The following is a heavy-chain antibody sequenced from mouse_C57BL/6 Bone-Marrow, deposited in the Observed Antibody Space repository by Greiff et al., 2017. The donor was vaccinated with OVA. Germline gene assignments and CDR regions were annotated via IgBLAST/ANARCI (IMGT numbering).Heavy chain of an antibody. Sequence: EVQGVESGGGLVKPGGSLKLSCAASGFTFSSYAMSWVRQTPEKRLEWVATISDGGSYTYYPDNVKGRFTISRDNAKNNLYLQMSHLKSEDTAMYYCARATTAHAMDYWGQGTSVTVSS. CDR2: ISDGGSYT. J-gene: IGHJ4*01. D-gene: IGHD1-2*01. CDR3: ARATTAHAMDY. CDR1: GFTFSSYA. V-gene: IGHV5-4*01.